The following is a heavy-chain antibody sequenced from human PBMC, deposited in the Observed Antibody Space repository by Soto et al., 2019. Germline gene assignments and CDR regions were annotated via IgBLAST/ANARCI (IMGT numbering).Heavy chain of an antibody. Sequence: GGSLRLSCAASGFTFSSYSMNWVRQAPGKGLEWVSYISSSSSSIYYADSVKGRFTISRDNAKNTLYLQMNSLRAEDTAVYYCAHRNYYESRGYYYYFDYWGQGTLVTVSS. D-gene: IGHD3-22*01. CDR1: GFTFSSYS. CDR3: AHRNYYESRGYYYYFDY. J-gene: IGHJ4*02. CDR2: ISSSSSSI. V-gene: IGHV3-48*01.